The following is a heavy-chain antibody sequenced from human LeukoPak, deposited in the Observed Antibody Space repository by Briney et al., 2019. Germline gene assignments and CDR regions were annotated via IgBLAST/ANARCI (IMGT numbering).Heavy chain of an antibody. D-gene: IGHD2-2*01. V-gene: IGHV1-8*01. CDR3: ARADCSSTSCSNWFDP. Sequence: ASVKVCCKASGYTFTSYDINWVRQATGQGLEWMGWMNPNSGNTGYAQKFQGRVTMTRNTSISTAYMELSSLRSEDTAVYYCARADCSSTSCSNWFDPWGQGTPVTVSS. J-gene: IGHJ5*02. CDR1: GYTFTSYD. CDR2: MNPNSGNT.